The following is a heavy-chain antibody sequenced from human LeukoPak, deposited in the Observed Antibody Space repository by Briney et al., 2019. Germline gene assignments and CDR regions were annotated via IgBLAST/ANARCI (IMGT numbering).Heavy chain of an antibody. J-gene: IGHJ6*04. D-gene: IGHD2-21*01. CDR1: GFTFSSYV. V-gene: IGHV3-48*03. CDR2: ISSSGSTI. CDR3: ARGDGGYYYGMDV. Sequence: PGGSLRLSCAASGFTFSSYVMSWVRQAPGKGLAWVSYISSSGSTIYYADSVKGRFTISRDNAKNSLYLQMNSLRAEDTAVYYCARGDGGYYYGMDVWGKGTTVTVSS.